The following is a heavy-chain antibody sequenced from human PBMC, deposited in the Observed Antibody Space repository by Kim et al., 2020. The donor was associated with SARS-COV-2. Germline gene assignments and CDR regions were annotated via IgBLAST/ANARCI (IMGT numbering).Heavy chain of an antibody. Sequence: ADSGTGRFTISRDNAKNTVSLQMNSLRAEDTAVYYCARDNNWNNYDSWGQGTLVTVSS. J-gene: IGHJ4*02. V-gene: IGHV3-74*01. CDR3: ARDNNWNNYDS. D-gene: IGHD1-20*01.